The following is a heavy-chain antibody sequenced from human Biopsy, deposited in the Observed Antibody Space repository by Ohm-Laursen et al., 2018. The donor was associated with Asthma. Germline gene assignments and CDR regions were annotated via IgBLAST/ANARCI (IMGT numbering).Heavy chain of an antibody. J-gene: IGHJ4*02. V-gene: IGHV1-69*13. Sequence: SVKVSCKTSGDIFSSFPFSWVRQAPGQGLEWMGGINPLLGSTNYAPRFQGRVTLTADESSSTVYMELRSLTSDDTAVYYCARRNQWLSLSLDFWGQGTLVTVSS. CDR1: GDIFSSFP. CDR3: ARRNQWLSLSLDF. CDR2: INPLLGST. D-gene: IGHD5-12*01.